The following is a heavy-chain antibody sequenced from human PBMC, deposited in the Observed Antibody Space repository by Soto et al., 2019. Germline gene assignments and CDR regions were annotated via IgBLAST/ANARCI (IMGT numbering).Heavy chain of an antibody. CDR3: ARDQWLVYYYYGMDV. CDR1: GGSISSYY. Sequence: PSETLSLTCTVSGGSISSYYWSWIRQSPGKGLEWIGYIYYSGSTNYNPSLKSRVTISVDTSKNQFSLKLSSVTAADTAVYYCARDQWLVYYYYGMDVWGQGTTVTVSS. V-gene: IGHV4-59*01. J-gene: IGHJ6*02. D-gene: IGHD6-19*01. CDR2: IYYSGST.